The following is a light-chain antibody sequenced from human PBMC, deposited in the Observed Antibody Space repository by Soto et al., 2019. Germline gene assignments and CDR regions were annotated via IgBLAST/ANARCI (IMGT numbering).Light chain of an antibody. CDR3: QQYGSLRM. Sequence: DIQMTQSPSTLSASVGDRVTITCRASQSINNWLAWYQQKPGKAPKLLMYDASTLEIGVPSRFSGSGSGTEFTLTISSLQPDDFATYYCQQYGSLRMFGQGTTVEVK. J-gene: IGKJ1*01. CDR1: QSINNW. V-gene: IGKV1-5*01. CDR2: DAS.